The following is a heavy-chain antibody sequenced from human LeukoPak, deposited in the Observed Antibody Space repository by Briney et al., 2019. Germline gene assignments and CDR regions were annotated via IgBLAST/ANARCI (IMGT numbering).Heavy chain of an antibody. CDR2: ISWNSGSI. CDR3: AKDGGAYSSGWYPT. Sequence: GGSLRLSCAASGFTFENYAMHWVRQAPGKGLEWVSGISWNSGSIGYADSVKGRFTISRDNAKNSLYLQMNSLRAEDTALYYCAKDGGAYSSGWYPTWGQGTLVTVSS. J-gene: IGHJ4*02. CDR1: GFTFENYA. V-gene: IGHV3-9*01. D-gene: IGHD6-19*01.